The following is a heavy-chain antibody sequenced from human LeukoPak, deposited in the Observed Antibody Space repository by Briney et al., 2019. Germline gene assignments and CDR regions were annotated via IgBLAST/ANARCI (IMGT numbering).Heavy chain of an antibody. CDR1: GFTFTSSA. D-gene: IGHD1-26*01. J-gene: IGHJ6*02. CDR2: IVVGSGNT. Sequence: SVKVSCTASGFTFTSSAVQWVRQARGQRLEWIGWIVVGSGNTNYAQKFQERVTITRDMSTSTAYMELSSLRSEDTAVYYCAAFSGSYSGMDVWGQGTTVTVSS. V-gene: IGHV1-58*01. CDR3: AAFSGSYSGMDV.